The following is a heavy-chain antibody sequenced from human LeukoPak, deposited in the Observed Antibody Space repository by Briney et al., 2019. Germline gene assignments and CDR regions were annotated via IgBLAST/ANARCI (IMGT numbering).Heavy chain of an antibody. CDR2: ISGSGGST. CDR3: AKIGGGVYYDFWSGYLKFDP. CDR1: GFTFSSYA. J-gene: IGHJ5*02. V-gene: IGHV3-23*01. D-gene: IGHD3-3*01. Sequence: PGGSLRLSCAASGFTFSSYAMSWVRQAPGKGLEWVSAISGSGGSTYYADSVKGRFTISRDNSKNTLYLQMNSLRAEDTAVYYCAKIGGGVYYDFWSGYLKFDPWGQGTLVTVSS.